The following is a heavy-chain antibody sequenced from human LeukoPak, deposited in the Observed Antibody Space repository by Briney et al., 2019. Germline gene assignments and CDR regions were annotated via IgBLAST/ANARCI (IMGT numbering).Heavy chain of an antibody. Sequence: PGGSLRLSCAASGSTFSSYSMNWVRQAPGKGLEWVSSISSSSSYIYYADSVKGRFTISRDNAKNSLYLEMNSLRAEDTAVYYCARDKDGDDVDYYYYYGMDVWGQGTTVTVSS. D-gene: IGHD5-24*01. CDR3: ARDKDGDDVDYYYYYGMDV. J-gene: IGHJ6*02. CDR2: ISSSSSYI. V-gene: IGHV3-21*01. CDR1: GSTFSSYS.